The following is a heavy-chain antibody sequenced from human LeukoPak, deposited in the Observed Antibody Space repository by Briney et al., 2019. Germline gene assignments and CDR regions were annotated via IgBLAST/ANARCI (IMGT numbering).Heavy chain of an antibody. J-gene: IGHJ4*02. D-gene: IGHD6-19*01. CDR3: ARALYSSGIDY. V-gene: IGHV3-53*01. CDR1: GFTVSSNY. Sequence: PGGSLRLSCAASGFTVSSNYMSWVRQAPGKGLEWVSVIYSGGSTYYADSVKGRFTISRDNSKNTLYLQMNSLRAEDTAVYYCARALYSSGIDYWGQGTLVPVSS. CDR2: IYSGGST.